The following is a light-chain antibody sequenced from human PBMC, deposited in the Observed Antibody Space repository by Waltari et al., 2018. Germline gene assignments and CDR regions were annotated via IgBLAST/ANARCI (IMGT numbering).Light chain of an antibody. V-gene: IGKV2-28*01. CDR1: QSLLYSNGYNY. J-gene: IGKJ1*01. Sequence: DIVMTQSPLSLPVSPGEPASISCRSSQSLLYSNGYNYLDWYVQKPGQSPQLLIYAAVNRASGVPDRFSGSGSGTDFTRKISRVEAEDVGVYYCMQPLHTPPSFGQGTKLEIK. CDR2: AAV. CDR3: MQPLHTPPS.